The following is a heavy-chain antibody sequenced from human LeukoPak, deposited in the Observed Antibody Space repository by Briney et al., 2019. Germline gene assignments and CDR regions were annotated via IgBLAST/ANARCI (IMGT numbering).Heavy chain of an antibody. CDR3: ARAGGGNWVDP. Sequence: GASVKVSCKASGYTFSGYYLHWVRQAPGQGLEWMGWINPNSGGTNYAQKFQGRVTMTRDTSISTAYMELSRLRSDDTAVYHCARAGGGNWVDPWGQGTLVTVSS. CDR1: GYTFSGYY. D-gene: IGHD1-26*01. V-gene: IGHV1-2*02. CDR2: INPNSGGT. J-gene: IGHJ5*02.